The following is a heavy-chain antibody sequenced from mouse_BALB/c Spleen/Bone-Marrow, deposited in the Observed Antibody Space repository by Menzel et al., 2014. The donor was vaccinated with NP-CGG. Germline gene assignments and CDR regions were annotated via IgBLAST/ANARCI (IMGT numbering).Heavy chain of an antibody. D-gene: IGHD1-1*01. CDR1: GFNIKDYY. J-gene: IGHJ2*01. Sequence: VHLQQSGAELVRQGALVKLSCKASGFNIKDYYMHWVKQRPEQGLEWIGWIDPENGNTIYDPKFQGKASITADTSSNTAYLQLSSLTSEDTAVYYCASYYGSSYDYFDYWGQGTTLTVSS. V-gene: IGHV14-1*02. CDR2: IDPENGNT. CDR3: ASYYGSSYDYFDY.